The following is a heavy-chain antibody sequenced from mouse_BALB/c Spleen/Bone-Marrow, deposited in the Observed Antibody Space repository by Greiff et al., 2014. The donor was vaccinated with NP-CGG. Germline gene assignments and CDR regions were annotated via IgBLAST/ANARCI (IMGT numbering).Heavy chain of an antibody. CDR2: IWGDGST. D-gene: IGHD2-4*01. Sequence: VQLQQSGPGLVALSQSLSITCTVSGFSLTGYGVSWVRQSPGKGLEWLGMIWGDGSTDYNSALKSRLSISKDNSKSQVFLKMNSLQTDDTARYYCARDSFLITRALDYWGQGTSVTVSS. CDR3: ARDSFLITRALDY. J-gene: IGHJ4*01. V-gene: IGHV2-6-7*01. CDR1: GFSLTGYG.